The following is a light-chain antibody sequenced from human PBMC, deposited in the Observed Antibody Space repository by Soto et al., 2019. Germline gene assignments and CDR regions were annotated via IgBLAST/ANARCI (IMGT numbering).Light chain of an antibody. CDR2: KVS. J-gene: IGKJ5*01. CDR3: MQGTHWPPIT. Sequence: MTQSPSSLSATVGDRVTITCRASQTIGKYLNWFQQRPGQSPRRLIYKVSNRDFGVPDRFSGSGSDTYFTLTISRVEAEDVGAYYCMQGTHWPPITFGQGTRLEIK. CDR1: QTIGKY. V-gene: IGKV2-30*01.